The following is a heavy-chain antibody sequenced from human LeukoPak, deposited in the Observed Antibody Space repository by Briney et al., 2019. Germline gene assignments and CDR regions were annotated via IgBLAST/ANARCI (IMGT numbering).Heavy chain of an antibody. D-gene: IGHD2-2*01. CDR1: GFTFSSYG. V-gene: IGHV3-23*01. CDR2: ISGSGGST. Sequence: QSGGSLRLSCAASGFTFSSYGMSWVRQAPGKGLEWVSGISGSGGSTFYADSVKGRFTISRDNSKNTLYLQMNSLRAEDTAVYYCAKDSGLTSVVPAALGRWGQGTLVTVSS. CDR3: AKDSGLTSVVPAALGR. J-gene: IGHJ4*02.